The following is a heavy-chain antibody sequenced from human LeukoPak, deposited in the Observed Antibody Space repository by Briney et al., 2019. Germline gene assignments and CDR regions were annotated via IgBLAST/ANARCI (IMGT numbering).Heavy chain of an antibody. CDR3: ARDLDNWFDP. CDR1: GGSISSYY. Sequence: SETLSLTCTVSGGSISSYYWSWIRQPPGKGLEWIGRIYTSGSTNYNPSLKSRVTMSVDTSKNQFSLKLSSVTATDTTVYYCARDLDNWFDPWGQGTLVTVSS. V-gene: IGHV4-4*07. CDR2: IYTSGST. J-gene: IGHJ5*02.